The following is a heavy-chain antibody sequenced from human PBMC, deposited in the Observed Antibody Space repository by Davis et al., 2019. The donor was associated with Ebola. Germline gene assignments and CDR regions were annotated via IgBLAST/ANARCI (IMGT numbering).Heavy chain of an antibody. CDR2: ISWDSGSK. J-gene: IGHJ4*02. D-gene: IGHD2-21*01. CDR3: ARGIGED. Sequence: SLKISCAASGFSFGDYAIHWVRQDPGKGLEWVSGISWDSGSKVYADSVKGRFTISRDNAKNTLYLQMNSLRAEDTAVYYCARGIGEDWGQGTLVTVSS. V-gene: IGHV3-9*01. CDR1: GFSFGDYA.